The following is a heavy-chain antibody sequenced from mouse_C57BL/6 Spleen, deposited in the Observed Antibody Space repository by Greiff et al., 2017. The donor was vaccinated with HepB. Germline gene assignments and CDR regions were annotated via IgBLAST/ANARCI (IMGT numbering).Heavy chain of an antibody. CDR1: GFTFSDYY. Sequence: EVQLQESEGGLVQPGSSMKLSCTASGFTFSDYYMAWVRQVPEKGLEWVANINYDGSSTYYLDSLKSRFIISRENAKNILYLQMSSLKSEDTATYYCARDGNWYYAMDYWGQGTSVTVSS. CDR3: ARDGNWYYAMDY. D-gene: IGHD4-1*01. V-gene: IGHV5-16*01. J-gene: IGHJ4*01. CDR2: INYDGSST.